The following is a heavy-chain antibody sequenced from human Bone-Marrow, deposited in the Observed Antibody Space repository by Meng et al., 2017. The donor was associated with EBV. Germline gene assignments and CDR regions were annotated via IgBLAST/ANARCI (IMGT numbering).Heavy chain of an antibody. CDR2: INPSGGST. J-gene: IGHJ5*02. CDR1: GGAFRYSA. Sequence: QGQVVQSGAEVKKPGSSVKVSCKASGGAFRYSAINWVRQAPGQGLEWMGIINPSGGSTSYAQKFQGRVTMTRDTSTSTVCMELSSLRSEDTAVYYCARVSIAVAGIGPWGQGTLVTVSS. CDR3: ARVSIAVAGIGP. D-gene: IGHD6-19*01. V-gene: IGHV1-46*01.